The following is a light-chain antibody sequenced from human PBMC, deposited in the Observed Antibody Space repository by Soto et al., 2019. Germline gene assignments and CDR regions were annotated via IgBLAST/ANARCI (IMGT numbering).Light chain of an antibody. CDR1: QSISIW. CDR3: QQDNSYPYT. V-gene: IGKV1-5*03. J-gene: IGKJ2*01. CDR2: KAS. Sequence: DIQMTQSPSTLSASVGDRVTITCRASQSISIWLAWYQQKPGKAPKLLIYKASTLESGVPSRFSGSGSGTELSLTISSLQPDDFATYYCQQDNSYPYTFGQGTKLEIK.